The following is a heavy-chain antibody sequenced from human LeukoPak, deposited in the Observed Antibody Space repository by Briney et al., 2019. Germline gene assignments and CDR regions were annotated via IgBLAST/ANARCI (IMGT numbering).Heavy chain of an antibody. J-gene: IGHJ5*02. Sequence: PGGSLRLSCAASGFTFSSYAMSWVRQAPGKWLGWVSAISGSGGSTYYADSVKGRFTISRDNSKNTLYLQMNSLRAEDTAVYYCVPLIAIVPAGRDWFDPWGQGTLVTVSS. CDR2: ISGSGGST. V-gene: IGHV3-23*01. D-gene: IGHD2-2*01. CDR1: GFTFSSYA. CDR3: VPLIAIVPAGRDWFDP.